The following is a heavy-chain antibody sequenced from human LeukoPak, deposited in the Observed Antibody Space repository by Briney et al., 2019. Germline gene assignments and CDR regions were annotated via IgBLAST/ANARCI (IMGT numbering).Heavy chain of an antibody. Sequence: SQTLSLTCAVSGDSISSGGYSGSWVRQPPGKGLEWIGYIYHSGSTYYNPSLKSRVTISVDRSKNQFSLKLSSVTAADTAMYYCSRDQKYCSGGSCYNAMDVWGQGTTVTVSS. CDR1: GDSISSGGYS. CDR3: SRDQKYCSGGSCYNAMDV. J-gene: IGHJ6*02. D-gene: IGHD2-15*01. V-gene: IGHV4-30-2*01. CDR2: IYHSGST.